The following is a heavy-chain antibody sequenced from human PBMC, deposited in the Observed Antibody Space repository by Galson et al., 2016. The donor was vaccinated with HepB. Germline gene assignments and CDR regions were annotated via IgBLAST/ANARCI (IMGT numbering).Heavy chain of an antibody. J-gene: IGHJ4*02. CDR3: TRGGDGYNYVSGLFDY. Sequence: SLRLSCAASGFTFGDYPMSWFRQAPGKGLEWVGFSRSKAYGGTTEYAASVKGRFTISTDDSKRIAYLQMNSLKTEDTALYFCTRGGDGYNYVSGLFDYWGQGTLVTVSS. D-gene: IGHD5-24*01. V-gene: IGHV3-49*03. CDR1: GFTFGDYP. CDR2: SRSKAYGGTT.